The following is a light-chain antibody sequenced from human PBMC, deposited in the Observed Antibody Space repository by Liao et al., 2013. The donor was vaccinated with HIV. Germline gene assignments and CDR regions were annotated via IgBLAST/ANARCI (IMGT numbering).Light chain of an antibody. J-gene: IGLJ3*02. CDR2: QDR. Sequence: SYEVTQPPSVSVSPGQTASIFCSGDNLGDKHASWYQQKPGQSPVLVIYQDRKRPSGIPERFSGSNSGNTATLTISGTQTMDEADYYCQAWDSNSWVFGGGTELTVL. V-gene: IGLV3-1*01. CDR1: NLGDKH. CDR3: QAWDSNSWV.